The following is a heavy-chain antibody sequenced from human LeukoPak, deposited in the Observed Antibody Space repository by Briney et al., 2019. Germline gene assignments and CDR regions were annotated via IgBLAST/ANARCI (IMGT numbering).Heavy chain of an antibody. J-gene: IGHJ4*02. CDR1: GYTFTSYY. D-gene: IGHD3-22*01. CDR2: INPSGGST. Sequence: GASVKVSCKASGYTFTSYYMHWVRQAPGQGLEWMGIINPSGGSTSYAQKFQGRVTMTRDTSTSTVYMELSSLRSEDTAVYYCARGGGIGYYDSSGYYYYWGQGTLVTVSS. CDR3: ARGGGIGYYDSSGYYYY. V-gene: IGHV1-46*01.